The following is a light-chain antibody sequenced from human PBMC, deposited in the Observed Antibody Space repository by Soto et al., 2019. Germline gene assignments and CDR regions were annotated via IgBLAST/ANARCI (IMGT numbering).Light chain of an antibody. CDR3: AAWDDSLNGVV. Sequence: QSVLTQPPSASGTPGQRVTISCSGSSSNIGSNTVNWYQQLPGTAPKLLIYSNNQRPSGGPDRFSGSKSGTSASLAISGLQSEDEAHYYCAAWDDSLNGVVFGGGTKVTVL. CDR1: SSNIGSNT. J-gene: IGLJ2*01. CDR2: SNN. V-gene: IGLV1-44*01.